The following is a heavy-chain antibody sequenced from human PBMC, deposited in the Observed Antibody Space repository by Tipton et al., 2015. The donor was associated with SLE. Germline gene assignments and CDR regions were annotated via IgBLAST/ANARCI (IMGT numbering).Heavy chain of an antibody. V-gene: IGHV4-34*01. D-gene: IGHD2-15*01. CDR2: INHSGST. J-gene: IGHJ2*01. CDR3: ARAPWYPGYFDL. Sequence: TLSLTCTVSGGSISSHYWSWIRQPPGKGLEWIGEINHSGSTNYNPSLKSRVTISVDTSKNQFSLKLSSVTAADTAVYYCARAPWYPGYFDLWGRGTLVTVSS. CDR1: GGSISSHY.